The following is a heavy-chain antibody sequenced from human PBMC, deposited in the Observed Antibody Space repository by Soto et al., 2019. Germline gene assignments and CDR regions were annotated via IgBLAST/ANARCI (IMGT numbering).Heavy chain of an antibody. CDR1: GYTFSNYT. CDR3: ARGLPVLRSFDWVPIRDNWFDP. J-gene: IGHJ5*02. D-gene: IGHD3-9*01. V-gene: IGHV1-3*01. CDR2: INPGNGNR. Sequence: GASVKVSCKASGYTFSNYTMHWVRQAPGQRLEWMGWINPGNGNRKYSQKFQGRVTFTRDASASTAHMELSSLRSEDTAVYYCARGLPVLRSFDWVPIRDNWFDPWGQGTLVTVSS.